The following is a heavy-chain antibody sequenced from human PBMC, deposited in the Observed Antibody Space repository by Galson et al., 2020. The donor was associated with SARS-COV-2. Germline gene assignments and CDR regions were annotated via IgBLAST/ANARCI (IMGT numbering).Heavy chain of an antibody. V-gene: IGHV4-59*11. Sequence: SETLSLTCTVSGGSISSHYWSWLRQPPGKGLEWIGYIYYSGSTNYNPSLKSRVTISVDTSKNQFSLKLSSVTAADTAVYYCARGLDGDYVAEPALNYWGQGTLVTVSS. J-gene: IGHJ4*02. CDR1: GGSISSHY. D-gene: IGHD4-17*01. CDR3: ARGLDGDYVAEPALNY. CDR2: IYYSGST.